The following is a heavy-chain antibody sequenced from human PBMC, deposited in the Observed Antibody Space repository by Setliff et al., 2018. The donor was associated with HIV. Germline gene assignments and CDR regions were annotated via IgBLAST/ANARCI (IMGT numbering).Heavy chain of an antibody. Sequence: GGSLRLSCAASGFTFSPHAMHWVRQVPGKGLEWVANINQDGSEKKYVDSMKGRLTISRDNAKNTLYLQMNDLRAEDTAVYFCARDFYWSLDYWGQGSLVTVSS. CDR2: INQDGSEK. CDR1: GFTFSPHA. V-gene: IGHV3-7*01. J-gene: IGHJ4*02. CDR3: ARDFYWSLDY. D-gene: IGHD3-3*01.